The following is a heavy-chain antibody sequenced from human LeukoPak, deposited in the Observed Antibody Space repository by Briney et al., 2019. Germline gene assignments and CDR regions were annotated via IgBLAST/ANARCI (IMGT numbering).Heavy chain of an antibody. V-gene: IGHV3-21*01. Sequence: GGSLRLSCAASGFTFSSYSMNWVHQAPGKGLEWVSSISSSSSYIYYADSVKGRFTISRDNAKNSLYLQMNSLRAEDTAVYYCARRIAAAGSRPFDYWGQGTLVTVSS. CDR1: GFTFSSYS. D-gene: IGHD6-13*01. J-gene: IGHJ4*02. CDR2: ISSSSSYI. CDR3: ARRIAAAGSRPFDY.